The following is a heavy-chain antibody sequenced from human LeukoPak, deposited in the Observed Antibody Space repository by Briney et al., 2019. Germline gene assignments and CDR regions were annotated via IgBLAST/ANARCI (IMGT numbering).Heavy chain of an antibody. J-gene: IGHJ5*02. CDR1: GGSISSYY. V-gene: IGHV4-59*01. CDR2: IYYSGST. D-gene: IGHD3-22*01. Sequence: SSETLSLTCTVSGGSISSYYWSWIRQPPGKGLEWIGYIYYSGSTNYNPSLKSRVTISVDTSKNQFSLKLSSVPAADTAVYYCARASSGYYGNWFDPWGQGTLVTVSS. CDR3: ARASSGYYGNWFDP.